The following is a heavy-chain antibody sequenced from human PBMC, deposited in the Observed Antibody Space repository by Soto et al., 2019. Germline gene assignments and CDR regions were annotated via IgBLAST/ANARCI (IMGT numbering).Heavy chain of an antibody. J-gene: IGHJ5*02. V-gene: IGHV3-23*01. Sequence: GSLRLSCAVSGFTFSSYAMSWVRQAPGKGLEWVSSIGGSGGATYYADSVQGRFTISRDNSKNTLYLQMNSLRAEDTALYYCAKDWGVEYSSSSGLWWFDPWGQGTLVTVSS. D-gene: IGHD6-6*01. CDR3: AKDWGVEYSSSSGLWWFDP. CDR1: GFTFSSYA. CDR2: IGGSGGAT.